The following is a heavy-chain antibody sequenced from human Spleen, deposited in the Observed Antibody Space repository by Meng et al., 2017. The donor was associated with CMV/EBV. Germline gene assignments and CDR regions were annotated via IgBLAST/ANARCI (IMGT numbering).Heavy chain of an antibody. CDR1: GFTFTSYR. CDR3: ARRDYGGKRYYFDY. Sequence: ASGFTFTSYRMSWVRQAPGKGLEWVANIKPDGSEKFYVDSVKGRFTISRDNAKDSLSLQMNSLRAEDTAVYYCARRDYGGKRYYFDYWGQGTLVTVSS. D-gene: IGHD4-23*01. J-gene: IGHJ4*02. CDR2: IKPDGSEK. V-gene: IGHV3-7*01.